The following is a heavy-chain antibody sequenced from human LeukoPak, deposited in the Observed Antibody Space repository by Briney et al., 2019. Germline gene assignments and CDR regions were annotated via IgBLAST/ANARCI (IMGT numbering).Heavy chain of an antibody. CDR1: GGSINRSSRYY. CDR3: ARHVPSTIFFNWFYP. Sequence: PSETLSLTCTVSGGSINRSSRYYWGWIRQPPGKGLEWMGSIFYNGSTYYNPSLKSRVTISVDTSNNQFSLKLTSVTAADTAVYYCARHVPSTIFFNWFYPWGQGTLVTVSS. CDR2: IFYNGST. V-gene: IGHV4-39*01. D-gene: IGHD3-3*01. J-gene: IGHJ5*02.